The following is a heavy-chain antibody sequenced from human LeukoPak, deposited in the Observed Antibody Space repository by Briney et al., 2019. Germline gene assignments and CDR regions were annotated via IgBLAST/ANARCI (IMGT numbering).Heavy chain of an antibody. CDR2: IYHSGST. Sequence: SETLSLTCTVSGGTISSGGYYWSWLRQPPGKGLEWIGYIYHSGSTYYNPSLKSRVTISVDRSKNQFSLKLSSVTAADAAVYYCAREKNWGQGTLVTVSS. CDR3: AREKN. CDR1: GGTISSGGYY. V-gene: IGHV4-30-2*01. J-gene: IGHJ4*02.